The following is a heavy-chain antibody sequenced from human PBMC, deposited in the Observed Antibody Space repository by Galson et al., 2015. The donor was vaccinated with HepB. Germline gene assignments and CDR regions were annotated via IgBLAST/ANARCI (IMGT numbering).Heavy chain of an antibody. Sequence: SVKVSCKVSGYTLTELSMHWVRQAPGKGLEWMGGFDPEDGETIYAQKFQGRVTMTEDTSTDTAYMELSSLRSEDTAVYYCATTPYYDILTGSPLGYWGQGTLVTVSS. D-gene: IGHD3-9*01. J-gene: IGHJ4*02. V-gene: IGHV1-24*01. CDR3: ATTPYYDILTGSPLGY. CDR2: FDPEDGET. CDR1: GYTLTELS.